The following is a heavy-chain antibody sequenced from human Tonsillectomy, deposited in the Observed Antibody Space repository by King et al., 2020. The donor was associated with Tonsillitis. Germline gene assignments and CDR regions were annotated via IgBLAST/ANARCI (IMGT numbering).Heavy chain of an antibody. J-gene: IGHJ4*02. D-gene: IGHD3-10*01. Sequence: VQLVESGGGLVQPGGSLRLSCAASGFTFSRYWMSWVRQAPGKGLEWVANIKQDGSEKYYVDSVKGRFTISRDNAKNSLYLQMNSLRAEDTAVYYCARGGFLKDYFDYWGQGTRVTVSS. V-gene: IGHV3-7*01. CDR1: GFTFSRYW. CDR2: IKQDGSEK. CDR3: ARGGFLKDYFDY.